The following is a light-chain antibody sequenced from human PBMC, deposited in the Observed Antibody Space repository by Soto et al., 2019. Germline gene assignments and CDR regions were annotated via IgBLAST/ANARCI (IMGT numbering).Light chain of an antibody. CDR1: QSVSSS. V-gene: IGKV3-15*01. CDR3: QHYTYSPRT. J-gene: IGKJ1*01. Sequence: EIVMTQSPGTVSVFPGETVTLSCRASQSVSSSLAWYRQKPGQAPRLLIYATSTRATGIPARFTGSGSGTEFILTISRLHSEDFAFYCYQHYTYSPRTFGQGTKVDIK. CDR2: ATS.